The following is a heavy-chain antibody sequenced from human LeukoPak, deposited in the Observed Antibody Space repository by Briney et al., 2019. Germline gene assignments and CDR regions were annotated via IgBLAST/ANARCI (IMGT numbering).Heavy chain of an antibody. CDR1: GFTFSTYG. J-gene: IGHJ4*02. CDR2: IRYDGSNK. Sequence: GGALRLSCAASGFTFSTYGMHWVRQAPGKGLEWVAFIRYDGSNKYYADSVKGRFTISRDNAKNSLYLQMTSLRAEDTAVYYCAREGTGVLDYWGQGTLVTVSS. V-gene: IGHV3-30*02. CDR3: AREGTGVLDY. D-gene: IGHD3-10*01.